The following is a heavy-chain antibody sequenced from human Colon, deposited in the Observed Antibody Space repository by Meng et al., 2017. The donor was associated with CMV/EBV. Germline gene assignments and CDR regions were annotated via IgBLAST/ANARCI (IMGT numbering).Heavy chain of an antibody. J-gene: IGHJ6*02. D-gene: IGHD2-2*01. Sequence: SVKVSCKTSGGTFSSYALNWVRQAPGQGLEWMGGIIPVFGVPNYAQKFQGRVTINTDESPSTAYMELSSLRSDDSAVYYCARDRPYAYYYFGLDVWGPGTTVTVSS. CDR2: IIPVFGVP. CDR1: GGTFSSYA. V-gene: IGHV1-69*05. CDR3: ARDRPYAYYYFGLDV.